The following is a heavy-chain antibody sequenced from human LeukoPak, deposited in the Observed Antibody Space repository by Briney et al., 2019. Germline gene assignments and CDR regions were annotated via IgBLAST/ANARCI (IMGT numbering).Heavy chain of an antibody. V-gene: IGHV1-18*01. J-gene: IGHJ6*03. Sequence: GASVKVSCKASGYTFTSYGISWVRQAPGQGLEWMGWISAYNGNTNYAQKLQGRVTMTTDTSTSTAYMELRSLRSDDTAVYHCARDTAAAGPLNYYYYMDVWGKGTTVTVSS. CDR2: ISAYNGNT. CDR3: ARDTAAAGPLNYYYYMDV. CDR1: GYTFTSYG. D-gene: IGHD6-13*01.